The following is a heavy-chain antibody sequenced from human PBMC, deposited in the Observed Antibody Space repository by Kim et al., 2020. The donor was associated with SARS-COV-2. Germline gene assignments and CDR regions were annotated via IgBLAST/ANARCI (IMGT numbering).Heavy chain of an antibody. CDR1: GFTSSNAW. CDR3: TTGHCSSTSCYDAFDI. D-gene: IGHD2-2*01. Sequence: GGSLRLSCAASGFTSSNAWMSWVRQAPGKGLEWVGRIKSKTDGGTTDYAAPVKGRFTISRDDSKNTLYLQMNSLKTEDTAVYYCTTGHCSSTSCYDAFDIWGQGTMVTVSS. V-gene: IGHV3-15*01. J-gene: IGHJ3*02. CDR2: IKSKTDGGTT.